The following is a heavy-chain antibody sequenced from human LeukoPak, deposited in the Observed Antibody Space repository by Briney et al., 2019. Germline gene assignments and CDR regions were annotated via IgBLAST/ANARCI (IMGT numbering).Heavy chain of an antibody. Sequence: SVKVSCKASGGTFSSYAISWVRQAPGQGLEWMGRIIPILGIANYAQKFQGRVTITADKSTSTAYMELSSLRSEDTAVYYCARVYLGGYCSSTSCSTAYVYYYYYYGMDVWGQGTTVTVSS. CDR2: IIPILGIA. CDR1: GGTFSSYA. D-gene: IGHD2-2*01. J-gene: IGHJ6*02. V-gene: IGHV1-69*04. CDR3: ARVYLGGYCSSTSCSTAYVYYYYYYGMDV.